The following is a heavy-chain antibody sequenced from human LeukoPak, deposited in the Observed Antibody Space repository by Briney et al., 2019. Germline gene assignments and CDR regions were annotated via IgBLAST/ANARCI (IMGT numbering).Heavy chain of an antibody. CDR1: GYTFTTYY. D-gene: IGHD2-21*01. CDR3: AGGGEVPYCYGMDV. CDR2: INPSGGST. Sequence: GPSETVSSTASGYTFTTYYMHWVRQAPGQGLEWRGEINPSGGSTSYTQKFQGRVTITRDTSTSTVYMELSSLRSGETAVDYCAGGGEVPYCYGMDVWGQGTTVTVSS. V-gene: IGHV1-46*01. J-gene: IGHJ6*02.